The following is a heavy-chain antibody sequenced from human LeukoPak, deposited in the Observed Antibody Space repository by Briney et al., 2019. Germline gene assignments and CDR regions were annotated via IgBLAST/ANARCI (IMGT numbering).Heavy chain of an antibody. D-gene: IGHD2-21*01. V-gene: IGHV1-2*02. CDR3: ASPDCGGACRLIQY. CDR1: GYTFTGYY. J-gene: IGHJ1*01. CDR2: INPNSGDT. Sequence: ASVKVSCKASGYTFTGYYMHWVRQSPGQGREWMGWINPNSGDTEYAQKFQGRVTMTRDTSISTAYMELSRLRYDDTAVYYCASPDCGGACRLIQYWGQGTLVTVSS.